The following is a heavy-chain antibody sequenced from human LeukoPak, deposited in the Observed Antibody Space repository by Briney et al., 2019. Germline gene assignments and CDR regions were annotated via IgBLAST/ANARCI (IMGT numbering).Heavy chain of an antibody. J-gene: IGHJ5*02. D-gene: IGHD3-22*01. CDR1: GGSISSYY. Sequence: SETLSLTCTVSGGSISSYYWSWIRQPAGKGLEWIGRIHTSGSTNYNPSLKSRVTMSVDTSKNQFSLKLSSVTAADTAVYYCAKGTYYYDSSGYGGFDPWGQGTLVTVSS. CDR3: AKGTYYYDSSGYGGFDP. CDR2: IHTSGST. V-gene: IGHV4-4*07.